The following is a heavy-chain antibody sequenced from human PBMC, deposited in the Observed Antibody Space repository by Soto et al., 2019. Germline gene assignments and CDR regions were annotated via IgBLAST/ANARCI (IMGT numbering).Heavy chain of an antibody. CDR1: GYTFTGYY. D-gene: IGHD2-2*01. J-gene: IGHJ6*02. V-gene: IGHV1-2*02. CDR3: AIADIVVVQAAQLCYYGMDV. Sequence: AVKGSFKASGYTFTGYYMHWVRQAPGQGLDCMGWINPNSGGTNYAQKFQGRVTMTRDTSISTPYMELSRLRSADTAVYHCAIADIVVVQAAQLCYYGMDVWGRRTTVAVS. CDR2: INPNSGGT.